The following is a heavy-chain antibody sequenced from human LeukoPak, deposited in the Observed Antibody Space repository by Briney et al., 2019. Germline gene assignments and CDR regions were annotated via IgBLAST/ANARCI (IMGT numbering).Heavy chain of an antibody. Sequence: GGSLRLSCAASGFTFSSYWMTWVRQAPEKGLEWVANIKQDGSETYYVDSVKGRFTISRDNAKNSLYLQMNSLRVEDTAVYHCARELGDYGGKANWGQGTLVTVSS. CDR2: IKQDGSET. CDR3: ARELGDYGGKAN. CDR1: GFTFSSYW. J-gene: IGHJ4*02. V-gene: IGHV3-7*04. D-gene: IGHD4-23*01.